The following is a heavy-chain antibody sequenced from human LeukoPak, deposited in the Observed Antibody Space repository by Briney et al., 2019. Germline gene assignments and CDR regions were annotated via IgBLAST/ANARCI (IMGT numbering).Heavy chain of an antibody. CDR3: ARERGIRALYFDN. CDR1: GFTFSSYG. V-gene: IGHV3-30*19. D-gene: IGHD3-16*01. J-gene: IGHJ4*02. Sequence: GGSLRLSCAASGFTFSSYGMHWVRQAPGKVLEWVALTSSDGNKYFADSVQGRFTISRDNSRNTVYLQLDSLRPDDTAVYYCARERGIRALYFDNWGQGTLVTVSS. CDR2: TSSDGNK.